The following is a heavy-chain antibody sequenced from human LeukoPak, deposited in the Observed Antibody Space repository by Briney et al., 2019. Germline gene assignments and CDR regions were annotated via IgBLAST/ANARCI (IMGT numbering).Heavy chain of an antibody. J-gene: IGHJ3*02. D-gene: IGHD4-17*01. CDR3: ARVRAVTTFRDAFDI. CDR2: ISSRGSPI. CDR1: GFTFSSYE. V-gene: IGHV3-48*03. Sequence: GGSLRLSCAAPGFTFSSYEMNWVRQAPGKGLEWVSYISSRGSPIYYADSVEGRFTISRDNAKNSLYLQMNSPTDEDTAVYYCARVRAVTTFRDAFDIWGQGTMVTVSS.